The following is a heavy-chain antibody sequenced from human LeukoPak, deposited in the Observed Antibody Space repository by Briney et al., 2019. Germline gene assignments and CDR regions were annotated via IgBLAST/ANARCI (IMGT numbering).Heavy chain of an antibody. CDR1: GFTFSNYW. CDR3: ARDRAGSY. CDR2: IKQDESEK. V-gene: IGHV3-7*01. D-gene: IGHD3-10*01. Sequence: GGSLRLSCAASGFTFSNYWMSWVRQAPGKGLEWVANIKQDESEKYHVDSVKGRFTTSRDNAKNSLYLQMNSLRAEDTAVYYCARDRAGSYWGQGTLVTVSS. J-gene: IGHJ4*02.